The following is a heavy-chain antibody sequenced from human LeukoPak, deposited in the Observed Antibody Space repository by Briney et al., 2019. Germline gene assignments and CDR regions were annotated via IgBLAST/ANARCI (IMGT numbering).Heavy chain of an antibody. CDR1: GFTFSSYA. CDR2: ISYDGINQ. CDR3: TLTTFGVVYYFDY. D-gene: IGHD1/OR15-1a*01. V-gene: IGHV3-30*04. J-gene: IGHJ4*02. Sequence: GGSLRLSCATSGFTFSSYAMHRVRQAPGKGLEWVALISYDGINQYYADSVKGRFIISRDNSKNTLYLQLNSLRLEDTAVYYCTLTTFGVVYYFDYWGQGTLVTVSS.